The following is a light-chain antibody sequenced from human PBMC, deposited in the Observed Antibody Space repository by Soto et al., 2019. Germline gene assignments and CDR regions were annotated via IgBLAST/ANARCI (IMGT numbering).Light chain of an antibody. V-gene: IGLV2-14*01. Sequence: QSVLTQPASVSGSPGQSITISCTGTSSDVGGYNYVSWYQQHPGKAPKLTIYDVSHRPSGVSNRFAGSKSGNTASLTTSGLEAEDEADYFCSSYTTSSTVVFGGGTKVTVL. J-gene: IGLJ2*01. CDR1: SSDVGGYNY. CDR3: SSYTTSSTVV. CDR2: DVS.